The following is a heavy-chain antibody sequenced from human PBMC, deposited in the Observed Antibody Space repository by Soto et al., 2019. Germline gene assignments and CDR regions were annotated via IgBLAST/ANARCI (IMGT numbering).Heavy chain of an antibody. CDR2: ISAYNGNT. V-gene: IGHV1-18*01. D-gene: IGHD4-17*01. Sequence: QVQLVQSGAEVKKPGASVKVSCKASGYTFTSYGISWVRQAPGQGLEWMGWISAYNGNTNYAEKLQGRVTMTTDTCASTGYMELRSVRSDDTAVYCCARNFYGDQPGWFDHWGQGTLVTVSS. CDR1: GYTFTSYG. J-gene: IGHJ5*02. CDR3: ARNFYGDQPGWFDH.